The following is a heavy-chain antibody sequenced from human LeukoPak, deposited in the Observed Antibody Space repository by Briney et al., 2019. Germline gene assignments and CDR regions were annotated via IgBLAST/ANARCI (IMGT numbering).Heavy chain of an antibody. J-gene: IGHJ4*02. D-gene: IGHD6-19*01. Sequence: GGCLRLSCAASGFSVSNKYMSWVRQAPGKGLEWVSVIYTGGDTYYADSVRGRFTISRDNSKNTVNLQMNSLRAEDTALYYCAGGQMFTSGGFDDWGQATLLTVSS. CDR2: IYTGGDT. CDR1: GFSVSNKY. CDR3: AGGQMFTSGGFDD. V-gene: IGHV3-53*01.